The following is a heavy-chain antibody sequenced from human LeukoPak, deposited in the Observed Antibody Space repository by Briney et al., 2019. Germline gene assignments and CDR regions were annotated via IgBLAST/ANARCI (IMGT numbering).Heavy chain of an antibody. J-gene: IGHJ4*02. CDR3: AIEGRSPTYYYESSGLDY. V-gene: IGHV3-23*01. CDR1: GFTFSSYA. CDR2: ISGSGGST. Sequence: GGSLRLSCAASGFTFSSYAVTWVRQAPGKGLEWVSTISGSGGSTYYADSVKGRFTISRDNSRNTLYLQMNSLRAEDTAVYYCAIEGRSPTYYYESSGLDYWGQGTLVTVSS. D-gene: IGHD3-22*01.